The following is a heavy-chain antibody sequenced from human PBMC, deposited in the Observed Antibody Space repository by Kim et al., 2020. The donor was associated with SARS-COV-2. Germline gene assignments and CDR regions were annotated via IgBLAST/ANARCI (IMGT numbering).Heavy chain of an antibody. Sequence: SETLSLTCAVYGGSFSGYYWSWIRQPPGKGLEWIGEINHSGSTNYNPSLKSRVTISVDTSKNQFSLKLSSVIAADTAVYYCARGSRRAAVSRFDPWGQGTLVTVSS. CDR2: INHSGST. J-gene: IGHJ5*02. V-gene: IGHV4-34*01. D-gene: IGHD6-13*01. CDR3: ARGSRRAAVSRFDP. CDR1: GGSFSGYY.